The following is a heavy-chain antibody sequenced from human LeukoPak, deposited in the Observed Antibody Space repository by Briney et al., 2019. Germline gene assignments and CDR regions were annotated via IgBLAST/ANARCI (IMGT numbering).Heavy chain of an antibody. CDR3: AILTLWFGELFDY. V-gene: IGHV4-39*01. Sequence: SETLSVTCTVSGGSISSSSYYWGWIRQPPGKGLEWIGSIYYSGSTYYNPSLKSRVTISVDTSKNQFSLKLSSVTAADTAVYYCAILTLWFGELFDYWGQGTLVTVSS. D-gene: IGHD3-10*01. CDR1: GGSISSSSYY. J-gene: IGHJ4*02. CDR2: IYYSGST.